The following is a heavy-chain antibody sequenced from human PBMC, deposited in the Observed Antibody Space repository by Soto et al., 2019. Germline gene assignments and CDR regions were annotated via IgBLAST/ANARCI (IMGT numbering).Heavy chain of an antibody. CDR3: IWQQDFYYGRAV. J-gene: IGHJ6*02. CDR2: IKSKGGGGTA. Sequence: EVQLVESGGGLVTPGGSLTLSCPASGFSFSPAWRNWVRQAPGKGREWVGLIKSKGGGGTADYAAPVKGRFIISRDDSKNTIYLQMNSLKPEDTALYYCIWQQDFYYGRAVWGQGTTVTVSS. D-gene: IGHD6-13*01. V-gene: IGHV3-15*07. CDR1: GFSFSPAW.